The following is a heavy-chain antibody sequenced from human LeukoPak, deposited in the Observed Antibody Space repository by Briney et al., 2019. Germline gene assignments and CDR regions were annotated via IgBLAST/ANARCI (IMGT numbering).Heavy chain of an antibody. J-gene: IGHJ4*02. V-gene: IGHV4-39*02. D-gene: IGHD6-13*01. CDR1: GGSISSSSYY. Sequence: SETLSLTCTVSGGSISSSSYYWGWIRQPPGKGLEWIGSIYYSGSTYYNPSLKSRVTISVDTSKNQFSLKLSSVTAADTAVYYCAREGLSAAAFDYWGQGTLVTVSS. CDR3: AREGLSAAAFDY. CDR2: IYYSGST.